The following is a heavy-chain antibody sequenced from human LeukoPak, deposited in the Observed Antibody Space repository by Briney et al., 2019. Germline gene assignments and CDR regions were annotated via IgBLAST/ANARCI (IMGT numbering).Heavy chain of an antibody. CDR2: INHSGST. D-gene: IGHD3-10*01. Sequence: SETRSLASAVYGGFFSGYYWSWNRQLPGKVLEWIGEINHSGSTNYNPYLKSRVTISVDTSKNQFSLKLSSVTAADTAVYYCTYGSGSFWFDPWGQGTLVTVSS. CDR3: TYGSGSFWFDP. V-gene: IGHV4-34*01. CDR1: GGFFSGYY. J-gene: IGHJ5*02.